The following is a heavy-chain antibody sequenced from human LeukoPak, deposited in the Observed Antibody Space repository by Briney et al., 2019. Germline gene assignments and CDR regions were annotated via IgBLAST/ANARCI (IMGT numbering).Heavy chain of an antibody. Sequence: GASVKVSCKASGYTFTGYYMHWVRQAPGQGLEWMGWISAYNGNTNYAQKLQGRVTMTTDTSTSTAYMELRSLRSDDTAVYYCARVPMVVPAAIYYYYYGMDVWGQGATVTVSS. J-gene: IGHJ6*02. CDR1: GYTFTGYY. CDR3: ARVPMVVPAAIYYYYYGMDV. V-gene: IGHV1-18*04. D-gene: IGHD2-2*02. CDR2: ISAYNGNT.